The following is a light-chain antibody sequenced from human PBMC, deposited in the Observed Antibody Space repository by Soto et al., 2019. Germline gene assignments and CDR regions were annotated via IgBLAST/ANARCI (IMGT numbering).Light chain of an antibody. V-gene: IGKV3-15*01. CDR1: QSVSSSY. CDR3: QQYKNWPPWT. Sequence: EIVLTQSPGTLSLSPGERATLSCRASQSVSSSYLAWYQQRPGQAPRLLMYGASTRATGVPARFTGSGSGTDFTLTISSLQSEDSAVYFCQQYKNWPPWTFGQGTKVEI. J-gene: IGKJ1*01. CDR2: GAS.